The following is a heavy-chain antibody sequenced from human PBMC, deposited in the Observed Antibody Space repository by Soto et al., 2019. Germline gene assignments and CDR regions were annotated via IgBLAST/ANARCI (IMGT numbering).Heavy chain of an antibody. CDR3: ARDQGAAAGIREGITGDP. V-gene: IGHV1-69*01. CDR2: IIPIFGTA. D-gene: IGHD6-13*01. J-gene: IGHJ5*02. CDR1: GGTFSSYA. Sequence: QVQLVQSGAEVKKPGSSVKVSCKASGGTFSSYAISWVRQAPGQGLEWMGGIIPIFGTANYAQKFQSRVTITADESTSTAYMERSSLRSEDTAVYYCARDQGAAAGIREGITGDPWGQGTLVTVSS.